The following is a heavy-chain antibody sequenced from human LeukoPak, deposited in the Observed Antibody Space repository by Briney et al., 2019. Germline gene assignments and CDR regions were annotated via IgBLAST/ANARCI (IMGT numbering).Heavy chain of an antibody. D-gene: IGHD3-10*01. Sequence: SETLSLTCAAYGVSFSSYYWSWIRQPPGKGLEWVGEINHSGSTNYNPAPKSRVSISVKTTNNQLLLKQSSVTAADTAVYYCARGYYGSGSYYRYWGQGTLDRVSS. CDR1: GVSFSSYY. CDR3: ARGYYGSGSYYRY. J-gene: IGHJ4*02. CDR2: INHSGST. V-gene: IGHV4-34*01.